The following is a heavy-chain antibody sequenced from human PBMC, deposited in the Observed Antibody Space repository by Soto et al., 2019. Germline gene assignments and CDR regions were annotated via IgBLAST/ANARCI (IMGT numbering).Heavy chain of an antibody. D-gene: IGHD3-22*01. CDR1: GFTFSSYA. CDR3: AKAQEDYYDSSGYDDY. V-gene: IGHV3-23*01. J-gene: IGHJ4*02. Sequence: EVQLLESGGDLVQPGGSLRLSCAASGFTFSSYAMSWVRQAQGKGLEWVSTISGSGGSTYYADSVKGRFTISRDNSKNTLYLQMNSPRAEDTDVYYCAKAQEDYYDSSGYDDYWGQGTLVTVSS. CDR2: ISGSGGST.